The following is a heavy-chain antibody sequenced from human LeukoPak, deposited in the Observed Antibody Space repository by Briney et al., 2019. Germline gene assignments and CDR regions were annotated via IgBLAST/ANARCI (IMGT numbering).Heavy chain of an antibody. CDR1: GVSISTYY. V-gene: IGHV4-59*01. D-gene: IGHD1-14*01. J-gene: IGHJ4*02. Sequence: SETLSLTSMVPGVSISTYYWSWIRQPPGKGLEWLGYIYSSGSTYYNPSLKSRVTISVDTSKKQFSLKLSSVTAADTAVYYCAREGTTHAGVDQWGQGTLVTVSS. CDR2: IYSSGST. CDR3: AREGTTHAGVDQ.